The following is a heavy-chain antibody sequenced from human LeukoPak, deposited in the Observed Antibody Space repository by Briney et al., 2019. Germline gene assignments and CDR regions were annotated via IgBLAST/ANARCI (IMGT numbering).Heavy chain of an antibody. CDR2: IRYDESKE. CDR1: GFTFSTYG. J-gene: IGHJ4*02. Sequence: GRSLRLSCAASGFTFSTYGMHWVRQSPGKGLGWVAFIRYDESKEFYADSLKGRFTVSRANSQNTLFLQINSLRTEDTAVYYCAKALVTTLINTYQIDFWGQGTLVTVSS. D-gene: IGHD4-23*01. CDR3: AKALVTTLINTYQIDF. V-gene: IGHV3-30*02.